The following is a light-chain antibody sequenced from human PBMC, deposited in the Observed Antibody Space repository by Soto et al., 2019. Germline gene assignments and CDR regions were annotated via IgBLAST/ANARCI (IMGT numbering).Light chain of an antibody. CDR2: GAS. CDR3: QQYGSS. CDR1: QSVSRR. J-gene: IGKJ4*01. V-gene: IGKV3-20*01. Sequence: EVVLTQSPGTLSLSPGGRATLSCRASQSVSRRLAWYQQRPGQSPRLLISGASMRASGVPVRFIGSGSGTDFTLTITRLEPEDFAVYYCQQYGSSFGGGTKVDIK.